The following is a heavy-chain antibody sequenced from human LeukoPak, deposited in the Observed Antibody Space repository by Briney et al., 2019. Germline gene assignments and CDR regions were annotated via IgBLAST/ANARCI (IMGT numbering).Heavy chain of an antibody. CDR2: IFHSGST. J-gene: IGHJ4*02. CDR3: ARNLIPEQLVLNF. Sequence: KTSETLSLTCTVSGDSISSSSYYWGWIRQPPGKGLEWIGSIFHSGSTYYNPSLKSRVTISVDTSKNQFSLNLKSVTPEDTAVYYCARNLIPEQLVLNFWGQGTLVTVSS. V-gene: IGHV4-39*07. CDR1: GDSISSSSYY. D-gene: IGHD6-13*01.